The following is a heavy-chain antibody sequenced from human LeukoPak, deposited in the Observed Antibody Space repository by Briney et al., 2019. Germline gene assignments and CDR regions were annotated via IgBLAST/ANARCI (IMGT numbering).Heavy chain of an antibody. CDR2: ISSSSSYT. CDR1: GFTFSSYS. CDR3: ARGSYVFYDSSGYGAFDI. D-gene: IGHD3-22*01. V-gene: IGHV3-21*01. J-gene: IGHJ3*02. Sequence: GGSLRLSCAASGFTFSSYSMNWVRQAPGKGLEWVSSISSSSSYTYYADSVKGRFTISRDNAKNSLYLQMNSLRAEDTAVYYCARGSYVFYDSSGYGAFDIWGQGTMVTVSS.